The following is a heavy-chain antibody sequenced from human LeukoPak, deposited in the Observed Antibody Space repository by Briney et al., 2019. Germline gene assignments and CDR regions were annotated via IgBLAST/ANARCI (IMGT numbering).Heavy chain of an antibody. D-gene: IGHD3-22*01. CDR3: ARSIEFYYYDSSGYFGH. Sequence: PSQTLSLTCTVSGGSISSGGYYWSWIRQHPGKGLEWIGYIYYSGSTYYNPSLKSRVTISVDTSKNQFSLKLSSVTAADTAVYYCARSIEFYYYDSSGYFGHWGQGTLVTVSS. CDR1: GGSISSGGYY. CDR2: IYYSGST. J-gene: IGHJ4*02. V-gene: IGHV4-31*03.